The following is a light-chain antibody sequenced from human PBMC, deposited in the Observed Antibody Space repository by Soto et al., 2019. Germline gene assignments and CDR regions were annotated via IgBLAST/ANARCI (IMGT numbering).Light chain of an antibody. CDR3: KLYTSRKTYV. CDR1: SSDVGDYNH. Sequence: QSVLTQPPSVSGSPGQSVTISCTGTSSDVGDYNHVSWYQQSPGTVPKLIIYEVSSRPSGVPDRVSGSKSGNTASLTISGLQAEEEDAYYLKLYTSRKTYVFGTGTKVTVL. V-gene: IGLV2-18*01. CDR2: EVS. J-gene: IGLJ1*01.